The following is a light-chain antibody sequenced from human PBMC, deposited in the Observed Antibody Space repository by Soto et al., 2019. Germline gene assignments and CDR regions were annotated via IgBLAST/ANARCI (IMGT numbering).Light chain of an antibody. CDR1: SSDVGGYNY. CDR3: YSYAGISNV. V-gene: IGLV2-11*01. Sequence: SAPTQPRSVSGSPGQSVTISCTGTSSDVGGYNYVSWYQQHPGKAPKLMIYDVSKRPSGVPDRFSGSKSGNTASLTISGLQAEDEADYYCYSYAGISNVFGTGTKVTVL. CDR2: DVS. J-gene: IGLJ1*01.